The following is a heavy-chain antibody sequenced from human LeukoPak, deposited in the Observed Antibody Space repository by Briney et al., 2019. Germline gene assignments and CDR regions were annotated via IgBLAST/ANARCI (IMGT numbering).Heavy chain of an antibody. J-gene: IGHJ4*02. Sequence: ASVKVSCKASGCTFTSYDINWVRQATGQGLEWMGWMNPNSGNTGYAQKFQGRVTMTRNTSITTAYMELSSLRSEDTAVYFCARGQYSNTFDYWGQGTLVTVSS. CDR2: MNPNSGNT. D-gene: IGHD6-13*01. CDR1: GCTFTSYD. V-gene: IGHV1-8*01. CDR3: ARGQYSNTFDY.